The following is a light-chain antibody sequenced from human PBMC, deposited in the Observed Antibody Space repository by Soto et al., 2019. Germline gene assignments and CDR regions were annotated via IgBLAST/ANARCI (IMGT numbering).Light chain of an antibody. CDR3: GAWDSSLSAGM. V-gene: IGLV1-51*01. J-gene: IGLJ3*02. Sequence: QSVLAQPPSVSAAPGQKVTISCSGSSPNIGNNYVSWYQQLPGTAPKLLIYEDNKRPSGIPDRFSASKSGTSATLAITGLQTRDEADYFCGAWDSSLSAGMFGGGTKVTVL. CDR2: EDN. CDR1: SPNIGNNY.